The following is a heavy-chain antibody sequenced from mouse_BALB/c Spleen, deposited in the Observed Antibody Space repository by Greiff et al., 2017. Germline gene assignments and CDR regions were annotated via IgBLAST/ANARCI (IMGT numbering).Heavy chain of an antibody. J-gene: IGHJ3*01. CDR2: ISYDGSN. Sequence: EVKLVESGPGLVKPSQSLSLTCSVTGYSITSGYYWNWIRQFPGNKLEWMGYISYDGSNNYNPSLKNRISITRDTSKNQFFLKLNSVTTEDTATYYCARCDSAWFAYWGQGTLVTVSA. D-gene: IGHD2-4*01. V-gene: IGHV3-6*02. CDR1: GYSITSGYY. CDR3: ARCDSAWFAY.